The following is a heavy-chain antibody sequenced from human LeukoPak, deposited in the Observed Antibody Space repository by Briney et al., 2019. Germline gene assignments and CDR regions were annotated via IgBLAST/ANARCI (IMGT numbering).Heavy chain of an antibody. V-gene: IGHV3-48*03. J-gene: IGHJ6*02. CDR2: ISSSGSTI. Sequence: GGSLRLSCAASGFTFSSYEMNWVRQAPGKGLEWVSYISSSGSTIYYADSVKGRFTISRDNAKNSLYLQMNSLRAEDTAVYYCARFYGDYVGMDVWGQGTMVTVSS. CDR3: ARFYGDYVGMDV. CDR1: GFTFSSYE. D-gene: IGHD4-17*01.